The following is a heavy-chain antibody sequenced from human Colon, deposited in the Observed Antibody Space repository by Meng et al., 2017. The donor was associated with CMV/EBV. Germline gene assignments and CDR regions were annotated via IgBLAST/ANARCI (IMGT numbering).Heavy chain of an antibody. CDR1: GYIFTTYW. J-gene: IGHJ6*02. CDR3: ARSYSSSRHYYYGMDV. V-gene: IGHV5-51*01. CDR2: IYPPDSNT. Sequence: GESLKISCQGSGYIFTTYWVAWVRQMPGKGLEWMGMIYPPDSNTRYSPSFQGQVTISADKSISTAYLQWSSLKASDTAMYYCARSYSSSRHYYYGMDVWGQGTTVTVSS. D-gene: IGHD6-13*01.